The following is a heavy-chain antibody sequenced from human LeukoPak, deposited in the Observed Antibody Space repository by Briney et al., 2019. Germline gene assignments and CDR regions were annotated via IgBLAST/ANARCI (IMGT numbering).Heavy chain of an antibody. CDR3: ARGAGPKQQLTAYYFDY. V-gene: IGHV6-1*01. D-gene: IGHD6-13*01. CDR1: GDSVSSNSAA. Sequence: SQTLSLTCAISGDSVSSNSAAWNWIRQYPSRGLEWLGRTYYRSKWYNDYAVSVKSRITINPDTSKNQFSLQLNSVTPEDTAVYYCARGAGPKQQLTAYYFDYWGQGTLVTVSS. CDR2: TYYRSKWYN. J-gene: IGHJ4*02.